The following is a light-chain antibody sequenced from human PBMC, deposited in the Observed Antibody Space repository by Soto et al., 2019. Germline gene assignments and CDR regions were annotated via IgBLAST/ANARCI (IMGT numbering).Light chain of an antibody. V-gene: IGKV1-5*03. J-gene: IGKJ1*01. Sequence: DIQMTQSPSTLSASVGDRVTITCRASQSITDWLAWYQQKPGKAPKFLIYKASNLEGGVPSRFSGSGSGTEFTLTISSVQPDDFATYYCQYWANYSWTFGPGTKVEIK. CDR1: QSITDW. CDR3: QYWANYSWT. CDR2: KAS.